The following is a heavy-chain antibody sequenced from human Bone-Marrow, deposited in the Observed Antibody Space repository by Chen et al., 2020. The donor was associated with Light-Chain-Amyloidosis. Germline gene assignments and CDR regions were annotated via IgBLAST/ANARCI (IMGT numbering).Heavy chain of an antibody. V-gene: IGHV1-18*01. CDR1: GYTFTSYG. CDR2: ISAYNGNT. J-gene: IGHJ6*02. CDR3: ARDLPTYYDILTGYPTYYYYYGMDV. D-gene: IGHD3-9*01. Sequence: QVQLVQSGAEVKKPGASVTVSCKASGYTFTSYGISWVRQAPGQGLEWMGWISAYNGNTNYAQKLQGRVTMTTDTSTSTAYMELRSLRSDDTAVYYCARDLPTYYDILTGYPTYYYYYGMDVWGQGTTVTVSS.